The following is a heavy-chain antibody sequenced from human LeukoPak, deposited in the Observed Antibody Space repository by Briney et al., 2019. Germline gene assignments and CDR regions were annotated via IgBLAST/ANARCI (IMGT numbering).Heavy chain of an antibody. CDR2: IYSSGST. Sequence: SETLSLTCSVSGGSLGSYYWSWIRQPPGKGLEWIGYIYSSGSTNYKPSLESRVTMSVDTSKNQFSLKLSSVTAADTAVYYCARLVPEIPTWYLDRWGRGTLVTVSS. V-gene: IGHV4-4*09. D-gene: IGHD3-10*01. J-gene: IGHJ2*01. CDR3: ARLVPEIPTWYLDR. CDR1: GGSLGSYY.